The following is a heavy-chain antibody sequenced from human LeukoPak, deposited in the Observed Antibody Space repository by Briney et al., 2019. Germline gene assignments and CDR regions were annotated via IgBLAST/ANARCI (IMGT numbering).Heavy chain of an antibody. CDR3: ARDRGPGIVDY. Sequence: GGSLRLSCAASGFTFSSYGMHWVRQAPGKGLEWVAVISYDGSNKYYADSVKGRFTISRDNAKNSLYLQMNSLRAEDTAVYYCARDRGPGIVDYWGQGTLVTVSS. CDR1: GFTFSSYG. D-gene: IGHD6-13*01. V-gene: IGHV3-30*03. CDR2: ISYDGSNK. J-gene: IGHJ4*02.